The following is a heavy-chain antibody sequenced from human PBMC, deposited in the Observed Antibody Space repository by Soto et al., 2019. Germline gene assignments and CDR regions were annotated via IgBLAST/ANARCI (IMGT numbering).Heavy chain of an antibody. CDR3: AGGLSSGYYPDYYYGMDV. CDR1: GGTFSSYA. V-gene: IGHV1-69*13. CDR2: IIPIFGTA. Sequence: SVKVSCKASGGTFSSYAISWVRQAPGQGLEWMGGIIPIFGTANYAQKFQGRVTITADESTSTAYMELSSLRSEDTAVYYCAGGLSSGYYPDYYYGMDVWGQGTTVTVS. D-gene: IGHD3-22*01. J-gene: IGHJ6*02.